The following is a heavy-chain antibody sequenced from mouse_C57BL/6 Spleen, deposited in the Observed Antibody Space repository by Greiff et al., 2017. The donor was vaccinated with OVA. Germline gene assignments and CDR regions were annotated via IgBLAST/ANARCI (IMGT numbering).Heavy chain of an antibody. V-gene: IGHV1-64*01. J-gene: IGHJ2*01. CDR1: GYTFTSYW. D-gene: IGHD1-1*01. Sequence: VQLKQPGAELVKPGASVKLSCKASGYTFTSYWMHWVKQRPGQGLEWIGMIHPNSGSTNYNEKFKSKATLTVDKSSSTAYMQLSSLTSEDSAVYYCTTVVARDYWGQGTTLTVSS. CDR3: TTVVARDY. CDR2: IHPNSGST.